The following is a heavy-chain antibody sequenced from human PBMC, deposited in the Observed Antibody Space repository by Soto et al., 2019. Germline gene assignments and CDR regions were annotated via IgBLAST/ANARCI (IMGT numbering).Heavy chain of an antibody. J-gene: IGHJ4*02. CDR3: ARRTLDYGGFDY. V-gene: IGHV2-5*02. Sequence: QITLKESGPTLVKPTQTLTLTCTFSGFSLSTSDVGVGWIRHPPGKALEWLALIYWDDDKRYSPSLKSRLTITKDTSKNQVVLTTTNMDPVDTATYYCARRTLDYGGFDYWGQGTLVIVSS. D-gene: IGHD4-17*01. CDR1: GFSLSTSDVG. CDR2: IYWDDDK.